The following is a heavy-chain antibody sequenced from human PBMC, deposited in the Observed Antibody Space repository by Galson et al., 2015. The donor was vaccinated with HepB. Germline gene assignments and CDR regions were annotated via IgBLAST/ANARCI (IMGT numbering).Heavy chain of an antibody. Sequence: SVKVSCKASGYTFTSYAMHWVRQAPGQRLEWMGWINAGNGNTKYSQKFQGRVTIIRDTSASTAYMELSSLRSEDTAVYYCARGTWDYGDYARGEAAFDIWGQGTMVTVSS. CDR1: GYTFTSYA. J-gene: IGHJ3*02. V-gene: IGHV1-3*01. D-gene: IGHD4-17*01. CDR3: ARGTWDYGDYARGEAAFDI. CDR2: INAGNGNT.